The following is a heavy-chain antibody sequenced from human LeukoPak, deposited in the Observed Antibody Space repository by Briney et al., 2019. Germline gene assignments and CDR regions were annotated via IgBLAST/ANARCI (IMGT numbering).Heavy chain of an antibody. CDR1: GYTLAELS. D-gene: IGHD5-18*01. CDR2: FDPEDGDT. Sequence: ASVKVSCKLSGYTLAELSIHWVRQAPGKGLEWMGGFDPEDGDTFFAQKFQGRVTMTEDTSTDTAYMELSSLRYEDTAVYYCATQDVDPTMGTGGYSDAFDVWGQGTLVTVSS. V-gene: IGHV1-24*01. CDR3: ATQDVDPTMGTGGYSDAFDV. J-gene: IGHJ3*01.